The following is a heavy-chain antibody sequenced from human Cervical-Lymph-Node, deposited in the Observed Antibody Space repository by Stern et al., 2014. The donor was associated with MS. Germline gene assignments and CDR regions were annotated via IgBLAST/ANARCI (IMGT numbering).Heavy chain of an antibody. J-gene: IGHJ4*02. CDR1: GGSITSHY. CDR3: ARDEGGSYDH. D-gene: IGHD1-26*01. CDR2: VYYTGTT. V-gene: IGHV4-59*11. Sequence: QVQLQESGPGLVKPAETLSLTCTISGGSITSHYWSWIRQPAGKGLEYIGYVYYTGTTNYNPSLNGRVAISVDTSKNQFSLKLSSVTAADTAVYFCARDEGGSYDHWGQGTLVTVSS.